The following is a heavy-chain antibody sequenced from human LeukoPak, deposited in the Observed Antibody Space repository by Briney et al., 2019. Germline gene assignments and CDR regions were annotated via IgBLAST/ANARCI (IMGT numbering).Heavy chain of an antibody. D-gene: IGHD6-13*01. V-gene: IGHV4-38-2*02. Sequence: SETLSFTGTVSGYSISSGYYWGWIRQPPGKGLEWIGNIHHSGSTDYNPSLKSRVSISVDTSKNQFSLKLNSVTAADTAVYYCARHVRKRGIAAAGSPGWFDPWGQGTLVTVSS. CDR1: GYSISSGYY. J-gene: IGHJ5*02. CDR2: IHHSGST. CDR3: ARHVRKRGIAAAGSPGWFDP.